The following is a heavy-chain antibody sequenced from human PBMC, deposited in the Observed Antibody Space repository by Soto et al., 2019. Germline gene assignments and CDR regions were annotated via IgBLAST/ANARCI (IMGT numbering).Heavy chain of an antibody. J-gene: IGHJ5*02. D-gene: IGHD3-10*01. CDR1: GGTFSSYA. Sequence: QVQLVQSGAEVKKPGSSVKVSCKAAGGTFSSYAISWVRQAPGQGLEWMGGIIPIFGTANYEQKFQGRVTITADKSTSTDYMELRRLRSEDTDLYYCARANGGRITMVRGVFDPWGQGTLVTVSS. CDR2: IIPIFGTA. V-gene: IGHV1-69*06. CDR3: ARANGGRITMVRGVFDP.